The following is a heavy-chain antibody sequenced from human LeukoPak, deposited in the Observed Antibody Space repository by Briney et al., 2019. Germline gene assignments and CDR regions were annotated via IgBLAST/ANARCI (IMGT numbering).Heavy chain of an antibody. CDR3: ARDIETSGYYYYGMDV. CDR2: IYYSGST. J-gene: IGHJ6*02. CDR1: GGSISSYY. D-gene: IGHD3-16*02. V-gene: IGHV4-59*12. Sequence: SETLSLTCTVSGGSISSYYWSWIRQPPGKGLEWIGYIYYSGSTNYNPSLKSRVTISVDKSKNQFSLKLSSVTAADTAVYYCARDIETSGYYYYGMDVWGQGTTVTVSS.